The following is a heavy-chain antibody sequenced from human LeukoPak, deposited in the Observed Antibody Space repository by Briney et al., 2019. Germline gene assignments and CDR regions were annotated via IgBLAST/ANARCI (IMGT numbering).Heavy chain of an antibody. Sequence: GGSLRLSCAASGFTFSSYGMHWVRQAPGKGLEWVAVIWYDGSNKYYADSVKGRFTISRDNSKNTLYLQMNSLRAEDTAVYYCARDRAPYGRYSVTHGGHAFDIWGQGTMVTVSS. CDR3: ARDRAPYGRYSVTHGGHAFDI. CDR1: GFTFSSYG. J-gene: IGHJ3*02. CDR2: IWYDGSNK. V-gene: IGHV3-33*01. D-gene: IGHD1-26*01.